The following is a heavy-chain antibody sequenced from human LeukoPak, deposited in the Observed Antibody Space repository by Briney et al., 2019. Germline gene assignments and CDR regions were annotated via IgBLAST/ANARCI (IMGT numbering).Heavy chain of an antibody. J-gene: IGHJ4*02. Sequence: PETLSLTCAVSGGSISSSNWWSWVRQPPGKGLEWIGEIYHSGSTNYNPSLKSRVTISVDKSKNQFSLKLSSVTAADTAVYYCARDGDSPRDFDYWGQGTLVTVSS. CDR3: ARDGDSPRDFDY. CDR1: GGSISSSNW. D-gene: IGHD4-17*01. CDR2: IYHSGST. V-gene: IGHV4-4*03.